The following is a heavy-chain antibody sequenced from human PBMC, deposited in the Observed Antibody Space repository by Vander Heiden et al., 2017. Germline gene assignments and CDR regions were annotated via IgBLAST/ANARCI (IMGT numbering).Heavy chain of an antibody. D-gene: IGHD3-3*01. CDR1: ASPVGRYA. Sequence: EVQLLEPAGGHARPGGSLSLYCAAYASPVGRYAMSWVRQAPGEGLEWVSAISGSGGSTYYADSVKGRFTISRDNSKNTLYLQMNSLRAEDTAVYYCAKSGLSGSYFDYWGQGTLVTVSS. V-gene: IGHV3-23*01. CDR2: ISGSGGST. CDR3: AKSGLSGSYFDY. J-gene: IGHJ4*02.